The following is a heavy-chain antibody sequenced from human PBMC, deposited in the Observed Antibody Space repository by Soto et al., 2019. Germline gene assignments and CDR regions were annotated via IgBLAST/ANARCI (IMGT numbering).Heavy chain of an antibody. J-gene: IGHJ4*02. D-gene: IGHD6-13*01. Sequence: PGGSLRLSCAASGFTFSSYAMNWVRQAPGKGLEWVSVISGSGGSTYYADSVKGRFTISRDNSKNTLYLLMNSLRAEDTAVYYCARRSSSWYFDYWGPGTLVTVSS. CDR2: ISGSGGST. CDR1: GFTFSSYA. V-gene: IGHV3-23*01. CDR3: ARRSSSWYFDY.